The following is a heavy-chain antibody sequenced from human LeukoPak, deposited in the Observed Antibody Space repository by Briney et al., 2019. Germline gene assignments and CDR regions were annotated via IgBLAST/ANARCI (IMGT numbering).Heavy chain of an antibody. CDR1: GFTFSNYE. Sequence: GGSLRLSCAASGFTFSNYEMNWVRQAPGKGLEWISYISSSGSTIYYADSVKGRFTTSRDNAKNSLYLQMNSLRVEGTAVYYCARASAPPSFYYYYGMDVWGQGTTVTVSS. CDR3: ARASAPPSFYYYYGMDV. V-gene: IGHV3-48*03. CDR2: ISSSGSTI. J-gene: IGHJ6*02.